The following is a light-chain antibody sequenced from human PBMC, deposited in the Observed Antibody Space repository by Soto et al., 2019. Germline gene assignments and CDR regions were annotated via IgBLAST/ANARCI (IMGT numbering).Light chain of an antibody. CDR3: HEYKSYST. V-gene: IGKV1-5*03. CDR2: KAS. J-gene: IGKJ2*01. CDR1: QSISSW. Sequence: DIQMTQSPSTLSASVGDRVTITCRASQSISSWLAWYQQKPGKAPKLLIYKASSLESGVPSRVSGSGSGTEFTLTISSLQADEFATYYCHEYKSYSTFGQGTKLEIK.